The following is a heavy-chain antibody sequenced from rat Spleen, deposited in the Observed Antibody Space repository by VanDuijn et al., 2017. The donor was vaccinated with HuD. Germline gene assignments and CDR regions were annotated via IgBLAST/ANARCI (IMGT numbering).Heavy chain of an antibody. CDR3: VRQGNPGTGFAY. CDR1: GFTFSSFP. D-gene: IGHD1-4*01. Sequence: EVQLVESGGGSVQPGRSLKLSCAASGFTFSSFPMAWVRQAPKKGLEWVASISSGGGGTYYPESVKGRFTISRDNAKSTLFLQMDSLRSEDTANYYCVRQGNPGTGFAYWGQGTLVTVSS. CDR2: ISSGGGGT. V-gene: IGHV5-25*01. J-gene: IGHJ3*01.